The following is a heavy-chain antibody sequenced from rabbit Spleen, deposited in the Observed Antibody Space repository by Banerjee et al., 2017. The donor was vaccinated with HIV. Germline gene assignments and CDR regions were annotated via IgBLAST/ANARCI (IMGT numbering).Heavy chain of an antibody. J-gene: IGHJ4*01. D-gene: IGHD4-2*01. CDR3: ARDAAGREDFNL. CDR1: GFSFSKNYY. Sequence: QSLEVSGGDLVKPGASLTLTCTASGFSFSKNYYMCWVRQAPGKGLEWIGCINTGSGGTYYASWAKGRFTISKTSSTTVTLQLTSLTAADTATYFCARDAAGREDFNLWGPGTLVTVS. V-gene: IGHV1S40*01. CDR2: INTGSGGT.